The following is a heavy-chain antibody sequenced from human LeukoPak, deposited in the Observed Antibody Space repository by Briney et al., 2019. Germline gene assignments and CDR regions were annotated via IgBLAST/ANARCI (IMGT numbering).Heavy chain of an antibody. CDR3: ARDYTTSGWFISWFDP. CDR2: ISYDESNK. V-gene: IGHV3-30-3*01. CDR1: GFTFSSYA. J-gene: IGHJ5*02. Sequence: GRSVRLSCAASGFTFSSYAMHWVRQAPGKGLEWVAVISYDESNKNYADSVKGRFTISRDNSKNTLYMQMNSLRAEDTAVYYCARDYTTSGWFISWFDPWGQGTLVTVSS. D-gene: IGHD6-19*01.